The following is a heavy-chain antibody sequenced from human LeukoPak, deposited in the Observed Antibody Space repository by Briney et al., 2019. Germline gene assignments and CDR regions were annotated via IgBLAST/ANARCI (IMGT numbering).Heavy chain of an antibody. CDR1: GGSISSSSYY. Sequence: PSETLSLTCTVSGGSISSSSYYWGWIRQPPGKGLEWIGSIYYSGSTYYNPSLKSRVTISVDTSKNQFSLKLSSVTAADTAVYYCTRDYYGSGSHSNYWGQGTLVTVSS. V-gene: IGHV4-39*02. D-gene: IGHD3-10*01. J-gene: IGHJ4*02. CDR3: TRDYYGSGSHSNY. CDR2: IYYSGST.